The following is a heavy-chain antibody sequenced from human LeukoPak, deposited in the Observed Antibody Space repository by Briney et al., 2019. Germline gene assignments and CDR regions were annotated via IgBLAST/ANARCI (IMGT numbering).Heavy chain of an antibody. CDR3: ARAVGVPAAFDY. V-gene: IGHV4-31*03. D-gene: IGHD2-2*01. CDR1: GGSISSGGYY. Sequence: SETLSLTCTVSGGSISSGGYYWSWIRQHPGKGLEWIGYIYYSGSTYYKPSLQSRVTISVDTSKNQFSLKLSSVTAADTAVYYCARAVGVPAAFDYWGQGTLVTVSS. CDR2: IYYSGST. J-gene: IGHJ4*02.